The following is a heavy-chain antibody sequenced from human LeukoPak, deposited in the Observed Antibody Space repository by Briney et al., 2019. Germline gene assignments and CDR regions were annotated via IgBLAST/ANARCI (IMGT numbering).Heavy chain of an antibody. CDR3: TRDSGYNAFDI. CDR2: ISGSGGST. CDR1: GFTFSSYA. J-gene: IGHJ3*02. D-gene: IGHD5-12*01. V-gene: IGHV3-23*01. Sequence: GGSLRLSCAASGFTFSSYAMSWVRQAPGKGLEWVSAISGSGGSTYYADSVKGRFTISRDNSKNTLYLQMNSLRGEDTAVYYCTRDSGYNAFDIWGQGTMVTVSS.